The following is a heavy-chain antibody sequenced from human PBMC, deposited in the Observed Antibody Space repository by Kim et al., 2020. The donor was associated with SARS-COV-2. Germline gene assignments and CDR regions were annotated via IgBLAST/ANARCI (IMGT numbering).Heavy chain of an antibody. CDR3: AKDRLITMVRGVIIGMDV. Sequence: KGRYTSARDNSKNTLYLQMNSLRAEDTAVYYCAKDRLITMVRGVIIGMDVWGQGTTVTVSS. D-gene: IGHD3-10*01. V-gene: IGHV3-33*06. J-gene: IGHJ6*02.